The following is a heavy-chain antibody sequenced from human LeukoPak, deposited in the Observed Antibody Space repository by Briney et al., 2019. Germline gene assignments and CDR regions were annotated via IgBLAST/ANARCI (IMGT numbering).Heavy chain of an antibody. CDR1: GYSFTTYD. CDR2: MNPNSGNT. V-gene: IGHV1-8*01. Sequence: ASVKVSCKASGYSFTTYDINWVRQTTGQGLEWMGWMNPNSGNTGYAQKFQGRVTMTRNTSISTAYMELSSLRSEDTAVYYCAREVDILTVTYAFDIWGQGTMVTVSS. CDR3: AREVDILTVTYAFDI. D-gene: IGHD3-9*01. J-gene: IGHJ3*02.